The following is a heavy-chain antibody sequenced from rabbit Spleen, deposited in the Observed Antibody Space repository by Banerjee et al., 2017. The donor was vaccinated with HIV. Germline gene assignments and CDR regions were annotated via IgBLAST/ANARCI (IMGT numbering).Heavy chain of an antibody. J-gene: IGHJ4*01. CDR3: ARDLVAVIGWNFNL. V-gene: IGHV1S45*01. CDR2: IYGGSSSTT. CDR1: GFSFNSGYD. D-gene: IGHD1-1*01. Sequence: QEQLVESGGGLVQPGGSLKLSCKASGFSFNSGYDMCWVRQAPGKGLEWIASIYGGSSSTTFYASWAKGRFTISKTSSTTVTLQMTSLTAADTATYFCARDLVAVIGWNFNLWGQGTLVTVS.